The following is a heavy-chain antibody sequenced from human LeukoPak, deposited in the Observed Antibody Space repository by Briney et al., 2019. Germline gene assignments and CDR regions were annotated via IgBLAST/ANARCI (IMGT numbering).Heavy chain of an antibody. CDR3: ARDPYSYDSSGAFDI. CDR2: IYYSGST. J-gene: IGHJ3*02. D-gene: IGHD3-22*01. CDR1: GDSISSSSYY. Sequence: PSETLSLTCTVSGDSISSSSYYWGWIRQPPGKGLEWIGSIYYSGSTYYNPSLKSRVTISVDTSKNQFSLKLSSVTAADTAVYYCARDPYSYDSSGAFDIWGQGTMVTVSS. V-gene: IGHV4-39*07.